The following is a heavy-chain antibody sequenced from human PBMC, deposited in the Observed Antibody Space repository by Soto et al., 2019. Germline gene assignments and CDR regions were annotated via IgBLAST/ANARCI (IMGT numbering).Heavy chain of an antibody. Sequence: QLQLQESGPGLVKPSETLSLTCTVSGGSISSSSYYWGWIRQPPGKGLEWIGSIYYSGSTYYNPSLKSRVTISVDTSKNQFSLKLSSVTAADTAVYYCARGARNYDFWSGYYYYYYYGMDVWGQGTTVTVSS. CDR1: GGSISSSSYY. D-gene: IGHD3-3*01. V-gene: IGHV4-39*01. CDR3: ARGARNYDFWSGYYYYYYYGMDV. J-gene: IGHJ6*02. CDR2: IYYSGST.